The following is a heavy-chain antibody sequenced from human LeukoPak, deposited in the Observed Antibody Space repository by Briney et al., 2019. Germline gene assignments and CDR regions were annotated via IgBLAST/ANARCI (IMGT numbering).Heavy chain of an antibody. Sequence: GASVKVSCKASGYTFTGYYMHWVRQAPGQGLEWMGWINTNSGGTNYAQKFQGRVTMTRDTSISTAYMELSRLRSDDTAVSYSASQITYDFWSGYYYYYMDVCGKGTTVTVS. V-gene: IGHV1-2*02. CDR3: ASQITYDFWSGYYYYYMDV. D-gene: IGHD3-3*01. CDR2: INTNSGGT. CDR1: GYTFTGYY. J-gene: IGHJ6*03.